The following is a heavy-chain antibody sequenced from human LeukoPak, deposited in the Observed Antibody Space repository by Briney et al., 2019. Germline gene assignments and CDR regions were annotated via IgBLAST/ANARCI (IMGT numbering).Heavy chain of an antibody. V-gene: IGHV4-61*02. CDR3: AREKRPRSYYDSSGYYDY. Sequence: TSQTLSPTCTVSGGSISSGSYYWSWIRQPAGKGLEWIGRIYTSGSTNYNPSLKSRVTISVDTSKNQFSLKLSSVTAADTAVYYCAREKRPRSYYDSSGYYDYWGQGTLVTVSS. CDR1: GGSISSGSYY. CDR2: IYTSGST. D-gene: IGHD3-22*01. J-gene: IGHJ4*02.